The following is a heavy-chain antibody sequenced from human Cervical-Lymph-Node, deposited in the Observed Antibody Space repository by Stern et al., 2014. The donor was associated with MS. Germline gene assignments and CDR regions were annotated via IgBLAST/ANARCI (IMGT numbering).Heavy chain of an antibody. Sequence: QVQLQESGPGLVKPSETLSLTCTVSGGSVSSGSYYWSWIRQPPGKGLEWIGYIYYSGSTNYNPSLKSRVTISVDTSKNQFSLKLSSVTAADTAVYYCARGWFDPWGQGTLVTVSS. CDR2: IYYSGST. V-gene: IGHV4-61*01. J-gene: IGHJ5*02. CDR1: GGSVSSGSYY. CDR3: ARGWFDP.